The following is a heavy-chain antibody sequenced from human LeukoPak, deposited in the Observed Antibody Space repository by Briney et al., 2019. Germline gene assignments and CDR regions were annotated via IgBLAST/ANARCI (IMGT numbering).Heavy chain of an antibody. Sequence: PGGSLRLSCVASGFTFSTYGMSWVRQAPGKGLEWLAAVSSTGSGTYYPDSLKGRFIISRDNSQNTVFLQMNSLRPEDTAFYFCAKDRPLLWFGPTDAWGQGILVTVSS. CDR2: VSSTGSGT. CDR1: GFTFSTYG. D-gene: IGHD3-10*01. V-gene: IGHV3-23*01. CDR3: AKDRPLLWFGPTDA. J-gene: IGHJ5*02.